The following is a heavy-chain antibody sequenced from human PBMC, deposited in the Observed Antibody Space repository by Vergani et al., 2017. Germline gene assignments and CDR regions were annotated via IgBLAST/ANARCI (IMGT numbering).Heavy chain of an antibody. CDR1: GYTFTDHY. V-gene: IGHV1-69-2*01. CDR3: ATPQTVTTGGMEV. J-gene: IGHJ6*02. D-gene: IGHD4-17*01. Sequence: EVQLVQSGAEVKKPGATMKISCKVSGYTFTDHYMHWVKQDPGKGLEWMGLVDPEDGATIYAEKFKGRVTIAADTSTDTAHLELSSLRSEDTAVYYCATPQTVTTGGMEVWGQGTTVIVSS. CDR2: VDPEDGAT.